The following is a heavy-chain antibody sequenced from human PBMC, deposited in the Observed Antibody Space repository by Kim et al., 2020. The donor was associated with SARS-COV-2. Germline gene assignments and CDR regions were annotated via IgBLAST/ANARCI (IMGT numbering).Heavy chain of an antibody. Sequence: KSRVTISVDTSKNQFSLKLSSVTAADTAVYYCARLGSSGNLGYYYYGMDVWGQGTTVTVSS. J-gene: IGHJ6*02. D-gene: IGHD6-6*01. CDR3: ARLGSSGNLGYYYYGMDV. V-gene: IGHV4-39*01.